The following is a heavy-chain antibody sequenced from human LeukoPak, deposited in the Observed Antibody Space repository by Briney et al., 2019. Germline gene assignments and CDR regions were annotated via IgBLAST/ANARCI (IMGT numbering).Heavy chain of an antibody. V-gene: IGHV4-59*08. CDR1: GGSISPSY. Sequence: SETLSLTCTVSGGSISPSYWSWVRQPPGKGLEWIGYIYHSGSTNYNPSLKSRVTISLDTSKNQFSLKVSSVTAADTAVYYCSRSFYGDYPNAFDIWGQGTMVTVSS. CDR2: IYHSGST. D-gene: IGHD4-17*01. CDR3: SRSFYGDYPNAFDI. J-gene: IGHJ3*02.